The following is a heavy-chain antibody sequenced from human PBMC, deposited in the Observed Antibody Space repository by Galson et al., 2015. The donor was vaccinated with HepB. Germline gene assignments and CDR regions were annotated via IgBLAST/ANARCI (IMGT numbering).Heavy chain of an antibody. D-gene: IGHD6-13*01. CDR2: ISGSGGST. Sequence: SLRLSCAASGFTFSSYAMSWVRQAPGKGLEWVSAISGSGGSTYYADSVKGRFTISRDNSKNTLYLQMNSLRAEDTAVYYCAKDRRLSWFRPVFDAFDIWGQGTMVTVSS. J-gene: IGHJ3*02. CDR1: GFTFSSYA. CDR3: AKDRRLSWFRPVFDAFDI. V-gene: IGHV3-23*01.